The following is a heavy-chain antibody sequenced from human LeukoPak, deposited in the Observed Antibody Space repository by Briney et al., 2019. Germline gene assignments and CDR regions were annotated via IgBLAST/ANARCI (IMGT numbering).Heavy chain of an antibody. D-gene: IGHD3-22*01. V-gene: IGHV4-59*01. J-gene: IGHJ3*02. Sequence: SETLSLTCTISGGSISNYYWTWIRPPPGKGLEWIGFISCSGSTSYNRSLKSRVTISLDTSKNQFSLKLSSVTAAATAVYYCARAYYFDSSGYDDAFDIWGQGTMVTVSS. CDR1: GGSISNYY. CDR3: ARAYYFDSSGYDDAFDI. CDR2: ISCSGST.